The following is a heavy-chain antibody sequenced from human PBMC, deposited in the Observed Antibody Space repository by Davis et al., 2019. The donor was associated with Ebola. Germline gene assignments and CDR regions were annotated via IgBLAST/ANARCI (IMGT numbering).Heavy chain of an antibody. CDR1: GFTFSSYG. J-gene: IGHJ3*02. D-gene: IGHD1-26*01. Sequence: GESLKISCAASGFTFSSYGMHWVRQAPGKGLEWVAVISYDGSNKYYADSVKGRFTISRDNSKNTLYLQMNSLRDEDTAVYFCVRDMEGSWTYWGGAFDIWGQGTMVSVSS. V-gene: IGHV3-30*03. CDR2: ISYDGSNK. CDR3: VRDMEGSWTYWGGAFDI.